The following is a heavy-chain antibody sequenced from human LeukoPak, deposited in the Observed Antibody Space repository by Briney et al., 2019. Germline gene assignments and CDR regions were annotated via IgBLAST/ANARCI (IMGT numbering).Heavy chain of an antibody. V-gene: IGHV1-69*04. Sequence: GASVKVSCKASGGTFSSYAISWVRQAPGQGLEWMGRIIPTLGIANYAQKFQGRVTITADKSTSTAYMELSSLRSEDTAVYYCARDDIVATIGAFDIWGQGTMVTVSS. D-gene: IGHD5-12*01. J-gene: IGHJ3*02. CDR1: GGTFSSYA. CDR3: ARDDIVATIGAFDI. CDR2: IIPTLGIA.